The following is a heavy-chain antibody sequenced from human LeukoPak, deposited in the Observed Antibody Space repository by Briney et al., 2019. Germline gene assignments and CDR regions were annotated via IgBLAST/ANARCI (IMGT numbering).Heavy chain of an antibody. CDR3: ASGVNYGQVMVRPLWGGDQDY. V-gene: IGHV3-21*01. CDR1: GFTFSSYT. D-gene: IGHD3-10*01. CDR2: ITSSSSYI. Sequence: GGSLRLSCAASGFTFSSYTTNWVRQAPGKGLEWVSSITSSSSYIYYADSVKGRFTISRDNAKNSLYLQMNSLRAEDTAVYYCASGVNYGQVMVRPLWGGDQDYWGQGTLVTVSS. J-gene: IGHJ4*02.